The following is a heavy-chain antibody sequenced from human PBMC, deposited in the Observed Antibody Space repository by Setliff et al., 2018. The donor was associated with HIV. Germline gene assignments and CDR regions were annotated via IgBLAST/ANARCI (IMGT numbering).Heavy chain of an antibody. V-gene: IGHV4-59*05. D-gene: IGHD3-10*01. CDR2: IYYSGST. Sequence: PSETLSLTCTVSGGSISSHYWSWIRQPPGKGLEWIGSIYYSGSTYYNPSLKSRVTISVDTSKNQFSLKLSSVTAADTAVYYCARHRNLDRRGEAFDIWGQGTMVTVSS. J-gene: IGHJ3*02. CDR3: ARHRNLDRRGEAFDI. CDR1: GGSISSHY.